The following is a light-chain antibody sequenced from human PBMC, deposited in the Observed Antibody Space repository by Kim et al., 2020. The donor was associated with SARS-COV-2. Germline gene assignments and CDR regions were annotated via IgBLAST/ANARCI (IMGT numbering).Light chain of an antibody. J-gene: IGLJ2*01. CDR2: DVS. V-gene: IGLV2-11*03. CDR3: CSYAGSYTLV. CDR1: SSDVGGYNY. Sequence: GQSVTISCTGTSSDVGGYNYVTWYQQRPGKAPKVMIYDVSKRPSGVPDRFSGSKSGNTASLTISGLQAEDEADYHCCSYAGSYTLVFGGGTKLTVL.